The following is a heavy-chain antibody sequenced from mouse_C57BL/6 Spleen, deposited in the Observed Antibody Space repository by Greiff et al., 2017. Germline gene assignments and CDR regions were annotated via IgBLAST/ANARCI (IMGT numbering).Heavy chain of an antibody. J-gene: IGHJ4*01. CDR3: AREGYYGNPYYYAMDY. CDR2: IDPSDSET. CDR1: GYTFTSYW. D-gene: IGHD1-1*01. Sequence: VQLQQPGAELVRPGSSVKLSCKASGYTFTSYWMHWVKQRPIQGLEWIGNIDPSDSETHYNQKFKDKATLTVDKSSSTAYMQLSSLTSEDSAVYYCAREGYYGNPYYYAMDYWGQGTSVTVSS. V-gene: IGHV1-52*01.